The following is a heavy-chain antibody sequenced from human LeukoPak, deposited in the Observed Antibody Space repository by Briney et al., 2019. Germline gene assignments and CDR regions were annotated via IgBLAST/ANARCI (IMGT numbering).Heavy chain of an antibody. CDR3: AKPRAMTTGVGRYFDF. Sequence: GGSLRLSCGASGFTFTSYAMSWIRQAPGKGLEWVSAISGGGENTYYGDSVKGRFTISRDNSKNTLYLQMNSLRAEDTATYYCAKPRAMTTGVGRYFDFWGRGTLVTVSS. V-gene: IGHV3-23*01. J-gene: IGHJ2*01. CDR2: ISGGGENT. D-gene: IGHD1-1*01. CDR1: GFTFTSYA.